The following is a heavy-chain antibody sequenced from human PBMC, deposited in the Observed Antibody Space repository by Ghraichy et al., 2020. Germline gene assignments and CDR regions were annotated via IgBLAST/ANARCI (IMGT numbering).Heavy chain of an antibody. CDR2: IYYSGST. CDR1: GASMSSGGYY. CDR3: ARMMCSSGSCYTCDY. J-gene: IGHJ4*03. Sequence: SETLSLTCTVSGASMSSGGYYWSWSRQHPGRGLEWIGYIYYSGSTYYNPSLKSRVTISVDTYKNQFSLKLSSVTAADTAVYYCARMMCSSGSCYTCDYWGPRSPVTVSS. D-gene: IGHD2-15*01. V-gene: IGHV4-31*03.